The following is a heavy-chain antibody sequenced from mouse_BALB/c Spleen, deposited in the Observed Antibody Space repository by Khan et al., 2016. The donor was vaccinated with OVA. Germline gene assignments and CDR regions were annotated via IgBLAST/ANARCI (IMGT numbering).Heavy chain of an antibody. CDR2: ILPGNGSI. V-gene: IGHV1-9*01. CDR1: GYTFSNYW. CDR3: ARDGNYWYFDV. Sequence: QVQLKQSGAELMKPGASVKISCKATGYTFSNYWIEWVKQRPGHGLEWIGEILPGNGSINYNEKFKDKATFTADTSSNIAYMQLSSLTSEDSAVYYCARDGNYWYFDVWGAGTTVTVSS. D-gene: IGHD2-1*01. J-gene: IGHJ1*01.